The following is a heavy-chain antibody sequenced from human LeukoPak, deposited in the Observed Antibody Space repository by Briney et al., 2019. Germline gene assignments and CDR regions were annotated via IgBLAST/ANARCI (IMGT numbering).Heavy chain of an antibody. CDR3: TTDTWYSAGH. CDR1: GFIFSGSW. Sequence: GGSLRLSCTASGFIFSGSWMAWIRQAPGKGLEWVAIIKKDGSEKYYVDSMKGRFTISRDNAKNSLFLQMNSLRAEDTAIYYCTTDTWYSAGHWGQGTLVPSPQ. CDR2: IKKDGSEK. D-gene: IGHD2-15*01. V-gene: IGHV3-7*03. J-gene: IGHJ4*02.